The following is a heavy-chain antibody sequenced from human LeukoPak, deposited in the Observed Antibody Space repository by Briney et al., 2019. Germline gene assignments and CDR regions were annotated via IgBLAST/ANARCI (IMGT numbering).Heavy chain of an antibody. D-gene: IGHD3-10*01. J-gene: IGHJ4*02. Sequence: PSEALSLTCSVSGGSISAYYWSWIRQPPGKTLEWIGYIYYSGSTNYNPSLKSRVTISVDRSKNQFSLKLTSVTAADTAVYFCARSFRGLDYWGQGMPVTVSS. CDR1: GGSISAYY. CDR3: ARSFRGLDY. V-gene: IGHV4-59*01. CDR2: IYYSGST.